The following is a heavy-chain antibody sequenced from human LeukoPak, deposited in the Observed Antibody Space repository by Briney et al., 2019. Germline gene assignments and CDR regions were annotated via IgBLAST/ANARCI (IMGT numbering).Heavy chain of an antibody. CDR1: GMNFRSYG. Sequence: GGSLRLSCAASGMNFRSYGMGWVRQAPGKGLEWVAFVRYDSSIKYYADSVKGRFTISRDNAKTTLYLQLNRLRAEDTGVYYCAKVGEWPWDYWGQGTLVTVSS. V-gene: IGHV3-30*02. CDR2: VRYDSSIK. J-gene: IGHJ4*02. CDR3: AKVGEWPWDY. D-gene: IGHD3-10*01.